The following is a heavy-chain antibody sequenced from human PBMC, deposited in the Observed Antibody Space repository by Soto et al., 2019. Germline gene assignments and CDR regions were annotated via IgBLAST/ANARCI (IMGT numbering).Heavy chain of an antibody. CDR2: IVVGSGNT. V-gene: IGHV1-58*01. J-gene: IGHJ4*02. CDR3: AADPVVGADFDY. Sequence: GASVKVSCKASGFTFTSSAVQWVRQARGQRLEWIGWIVVGSGNTNYAQKFQERVTITRDMSTSTAYMELSSLRSEDTAVYYCAADPVVGADFDYWGQGTLVTVSS. CDR1: GFTFTSSA. D-gene: IGHD1-26*01.